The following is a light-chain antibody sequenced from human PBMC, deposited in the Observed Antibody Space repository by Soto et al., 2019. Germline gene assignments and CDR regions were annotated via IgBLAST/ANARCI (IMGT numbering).Light chain of an antibody. CDR2: EVS. CDR1: QSLLHITGETF. Sequence: DVVMTQPPLSLSVAPGQPSSISCKSSQSLLHITGETFLFWYLQKPGQSPQLLIYEVSTRVSGVPDRFSGSGSGTDFTLEISRVETDDVGIYYCMQSTQLPPTFGHGTRLEIK. V-gene: IGKV2D-29*02. CDR3: MQSTQLPPT. J-gene: IGKJ5*01.